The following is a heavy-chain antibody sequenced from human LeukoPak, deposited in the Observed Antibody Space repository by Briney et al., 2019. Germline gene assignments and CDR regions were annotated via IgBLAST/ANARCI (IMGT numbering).Heavy chain of an antibody. D-gene: IGHD6-19*01. CDR2: INEVGDDT. J-gene: IGHJ5*02. CDR1: GFTFSNYA. V-gene: IGHV3-23*01. CDR3: SKRGPNTGWQFFDH. Sequence: GGSLTLSCAVSGFTFSNYAMSWVRQTPARGLEWVSSINEVGDDTNYVDSVRGRFTVSRDNSKNTLYLQLNSLRAEDTALYYCSKRGPNTGWQFFDHWGPGTLVTVSS.